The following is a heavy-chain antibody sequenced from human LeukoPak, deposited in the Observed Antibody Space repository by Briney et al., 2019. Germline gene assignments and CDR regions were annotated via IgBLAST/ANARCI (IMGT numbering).Heavy chain of an antibody. CDR2: ISGSGAST. Sequence: GGSLRLSCLTSGFTLSTNAMSWVRQAPGKGLEWISGISGSGASTYYADSVKGRFTISRDDSRNTLYLQMNSLRGDDTAVYYCGKDVGKWESLHFFDYWGQGTLVTVSS. V-gene: IGHV3-23*01. D-gene: IGHD1-26*01. CDR3: GKDVGKWESLHFFDY. J-gene: IGHJ4*02. CDR1: GFTLSTNA.